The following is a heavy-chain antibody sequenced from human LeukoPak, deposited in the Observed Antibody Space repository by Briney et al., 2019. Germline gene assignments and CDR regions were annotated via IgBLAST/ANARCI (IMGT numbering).Heavy chain of an antibody. J-gene: IGHJ6*02. V-gene: IGHV3-21*01. D-gene: IGHD2-15*01. CDR1: GFTFSSYS. CDR3: ARDQVSLWEVVAAIYGMDV. Sequence: GGSLRLSCAASGFTFSSYSMNWVRQAPGKGLEWVSSISSSSSYIYYADSVKGRFTISRDNAKNSLYLQMNSLRAEDTAVYYCARDQVSLWEVVAAIYGMDVWGQGTTVTVSS. CDR2: ISSSSSYI.